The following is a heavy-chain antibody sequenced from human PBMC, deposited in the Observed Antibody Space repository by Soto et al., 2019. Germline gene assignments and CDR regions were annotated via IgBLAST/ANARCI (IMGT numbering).Heavy chain of an antibody. J-gene: IGHJ4*02. CDR1: GYTFTGYY. Sequence: QVQLVQSGAEVKKPGASVKVSCKASGYTFTGYYMHWVRQAPGQGLEWMGWINPNSGGTNYAQKFQGWVTMTRDTSISTAYMELSRLRSDDTAVYYCERGETGDLPWGFSDYWGQGTLVTVSS. D-gene: IGHD4-17*01. CDR2: INPNSGGT. CDR3: ERGETGDLPWGFSDY. V-gene: IGHV1-2*04.